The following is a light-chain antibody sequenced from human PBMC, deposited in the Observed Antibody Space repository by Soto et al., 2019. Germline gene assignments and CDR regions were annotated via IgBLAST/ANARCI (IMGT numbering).Light chain of an antibody. Sequence: QSALTQPASVSGSPGQSVTISCTGTSSDVGGYDYVSWYQQHPDKAPKLLIHNVSSRPSGVSNRFSGSKSGNTASLTISGLQAEDEADYYCSSYTESNTFVVFGGGTKLTVL. CDR3: SSYTESNTFVV. CDR1: SSDVGGYDY. J-gene: IGLJ2*01. CDR2: NVS. V-gene: IGLV2-14*03.